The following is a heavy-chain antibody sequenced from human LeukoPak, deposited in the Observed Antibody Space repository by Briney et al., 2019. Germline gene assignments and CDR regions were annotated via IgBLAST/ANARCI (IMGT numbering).Heavy chain of an antibody. CDR1: GYSISSGYY. J-gene: IGHJ3*02. Sequence: SETLSLTCTVAGYSISSGYYWGWIRQPPGKGLEWIVSIYHSGSTYYNPSLKGPLTISVDTSKNRFSLKLSSVTAADTAVYYCARDGTGYSSSSEAFDIWGQGTMVTVSS. CDR3: ARDGTGYSSSSEAFDI. V-gene: IGHV4-38-2*02. CDR2: IYHSGST. D-gene: IGHD6-6*01.